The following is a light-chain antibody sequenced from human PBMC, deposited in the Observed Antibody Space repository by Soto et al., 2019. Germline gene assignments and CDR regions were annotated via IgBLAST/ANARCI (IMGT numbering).Light chain of an antibody. CDR3: QQYGSSPPRFT. CDR2: GAS. J-gene: IGKJ3*01. CDR1: QSVSSSY. V-gene: IGKV3-20*01. Sequence: EIVLTQSPGTLSLSQGARATLSCRASQSVSSSYLAWYQQKPGQAPRLLIYGASSRATGIPDRFSGSGSGTDFTLTISRLEPEDFAVYYCQQYGSSPPRFTFGPGTKVDIK.